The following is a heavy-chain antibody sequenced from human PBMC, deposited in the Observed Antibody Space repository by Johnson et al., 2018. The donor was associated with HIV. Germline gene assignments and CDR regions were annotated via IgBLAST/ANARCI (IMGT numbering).Heavy chain of an antibody. J-gene: IGHJ3*02. D-gene: IGHD3-10*01. CDR2: ISYDGSNK. V-gene: IGHV3-30*03. CDR1: GFTFSSYG. CDR3: CYGSGTYDGPAFDI. Sequence: QVQLVESGGGVVQPGRSLRLSCAASGFTFSSYGMHWVRQAPGKGLEWVAFISYDGSNKYYADSMKGRFTISRDNSKNTLYLQMNSLIPEDTAVYYCCYGSGTYDGPAFDIWGQGTVVIVSS.